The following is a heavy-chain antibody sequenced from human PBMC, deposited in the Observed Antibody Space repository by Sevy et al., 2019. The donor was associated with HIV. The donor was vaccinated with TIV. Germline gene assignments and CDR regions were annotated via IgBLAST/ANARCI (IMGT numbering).Heavy chain of an antibody. D-gene: IGHD2-8*01. J-gene: IGHJ4*02. CDR2: IYWDDDK. V-gene: IGHV2-5*02. Sequence: SGPTLVKPTQTLTLTCTLSGFSLTTAGVGVGWVRQPPGKALEWLALIYWDDDKRYSPSLRGRLTVTKDTSKNQVVLTMTNMDPADTATYYCAHRPDAAVVMVYGDFDHWGQGTLVTVSS. CDR1: GFSLTTAGVG. CDR3: AHRPDAAVVMVYGDFDH.